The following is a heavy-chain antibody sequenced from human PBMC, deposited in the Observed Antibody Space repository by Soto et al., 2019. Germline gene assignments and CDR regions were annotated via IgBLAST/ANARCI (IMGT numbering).Heavy chain of an antibody. J-gene: IGHJ4*02. D-gene: IGHD5-18*01. Sequence: PSETLSLTCAVYGLYFSGYYWSWIRQPPGKGLEWIGEINHSGSTNYNPSLKSRVTISVDTSKNQFSLKLSSVTAADTAVYYCARARYSYGYTPFDYWGQGTLVTVSS. CDR2: INHSGST. CDR3: ARARYSYGYTPFDY. V-gene: IGHV4-34*01. CDR1: GLYFSGYY.